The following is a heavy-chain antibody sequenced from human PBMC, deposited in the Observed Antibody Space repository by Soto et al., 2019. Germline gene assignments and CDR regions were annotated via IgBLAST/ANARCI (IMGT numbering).Heavy chain of an antibody. J-gene: IGHJ6*02. CDR3: ARRGTARVPGTSNYYYYGMDV. CDR1: VYTFTSYA. CDR2: INAGNGNT. Sequence: ASVKVSCKASVYTFTSYAMHWVRQAPGQRLEWMGWINAGNGNTKYSQKFQGRVTITRDTSASTAYMELSSLRSEDTAVYYCARRGTARVPGTSNYYYYGMDVWGQGTTVTVSS. D-gene: IGHD5-18*01. V-gene: IGHV1-3*01.